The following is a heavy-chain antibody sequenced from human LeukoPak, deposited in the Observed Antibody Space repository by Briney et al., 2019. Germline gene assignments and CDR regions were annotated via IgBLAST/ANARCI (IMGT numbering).Heavy chain of an antibody. CDR2: INYGGST. D-gene: IGHD5-18*01. V-gene: IGHV4-59*01. CDR3: ARAKAYSYGFDY. CDR1: GGSISSYY. Sequence: SETLSLTCTVSGGSISSYYWSWIRQPPGKGLERIAYINYGGSTNYNPSLKSRVTISVDTSKNQFSLKLTSVTAADTAVYYCARAKAYSYGFDYWGQGTLVTVSS. J-gene: IGHJ4*02.